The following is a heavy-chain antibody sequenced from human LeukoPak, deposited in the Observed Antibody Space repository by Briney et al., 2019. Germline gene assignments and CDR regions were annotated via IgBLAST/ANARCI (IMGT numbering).Heavy chain of an antibody. CDR3: ARVPAARWLGGDWFDP. V-gene: IGHV1-24*01. J-gene: IGHJ5*02. D-gene: IGHD6-6*01. CDR1: GYTLTELS. Sequence: GASVKVSCKVSGYTLTELSMHWVRQAPGKGLEWMGGFDPEDGETIYAQKFQGRVTMTRNTSISTAYMELSSLRSEDTAVYYCARVPAARWLGGDWFDPWGQGTLVTVSS. CDR2: FDPEDGET.